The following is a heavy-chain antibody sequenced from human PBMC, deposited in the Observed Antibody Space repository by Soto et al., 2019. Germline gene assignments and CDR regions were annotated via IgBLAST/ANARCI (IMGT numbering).Heavy chain of an antibody. CDR2: IYPGDSDT. Sequence: GESLKISCRCSGYSFTSYWIGWVRQMPGKGLEWMGIIYPGDSDTIYSPSFQGQVTISADKSISTAYLQWSSLKASDTAMYYCARPSSGWNRYVENWGQGTLVTVSS. D-gene: IGHD6-19*01. CDR3: ARPSSGWNRYVEN. CDR1: GYSFTSYW. V-gene: IGHV5-51*01. J-gene: IGHJ4*02.